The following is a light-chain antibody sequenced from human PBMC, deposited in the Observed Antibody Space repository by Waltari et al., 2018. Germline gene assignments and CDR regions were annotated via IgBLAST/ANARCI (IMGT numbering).Light chain of an antibody. CDR2: GAS. Sequence: EIVLTQSPGTLSLSPGERATLSCGASQSVNNNYLAWYQQKPGQSPRLRIYGASSRATGIPDRFSGSGSGTDFTLTISRLEPEDFAVYYCQEYDDSPPWTFGQGTKVEIK. J-gene: IGKJ1*01. CDR3: QEYDDSPPWT. CDR1: QSVNNNY. V-gene: IGKV3-20*01.